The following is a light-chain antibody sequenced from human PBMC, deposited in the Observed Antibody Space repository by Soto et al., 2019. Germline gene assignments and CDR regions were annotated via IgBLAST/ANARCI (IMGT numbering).Light chain of an antibody. CDR1: QSVSSY. V-gene: IGKV3-11*01. CDR3: QQRSNWPPIP. Sequence: EIVLTQSPATLSLSPGERATLSCRASQSVSSYLAWYQQKPGQAPRLLIYDASNRATGIPARFSGSGSGTDFTLTISSLEPEDFAVYYCQQRSNWPPIPFGQGTRREIK. J-gene: IGKJ5*01. CDR2: DAS.